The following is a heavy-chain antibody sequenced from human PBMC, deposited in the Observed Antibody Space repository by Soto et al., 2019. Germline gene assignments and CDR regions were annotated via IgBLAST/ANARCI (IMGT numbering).Heavy chain of an antibody. D-gene: IGHD3-10*01. J-gene: IGHJ5*02. CDR3: ARVIRGAYYNSPLDT. Sequence: ASVKVSCKASGYTFTVYFMHWVRQAAGQGPEWMGWINPYSGGADYAQSFQRRVTMTRETSISTVYMELSRLRFDDTAVYYCARVIRGAYYNSPLDTWGQGTVVTVYS. CDR1: GYTFTVYF. CDR2: INPYSGGA. V-gene: IGHV1-2*02.